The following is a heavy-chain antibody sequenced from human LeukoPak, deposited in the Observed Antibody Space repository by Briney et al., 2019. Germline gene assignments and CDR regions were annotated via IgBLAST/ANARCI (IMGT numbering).Heavy chain of an antibody. J-gene: IGHJ3*02. CDR1: GGSFSGYY. D-gene: IGHD3-16*01. Sequence: SETLSLTCAVYGGSFSGYYWSWIRQPPGKGLEWIGEINHSGSTNYNPSLKSRVTISVDTSKNRFSLKLSSVTAADTAVYYCARRPLRGAFDIWGQGTMVTVSS. CDR3: ARRPLRGAFDI. CDR2: INHSGST. V-gene: IGHV4-34*01.